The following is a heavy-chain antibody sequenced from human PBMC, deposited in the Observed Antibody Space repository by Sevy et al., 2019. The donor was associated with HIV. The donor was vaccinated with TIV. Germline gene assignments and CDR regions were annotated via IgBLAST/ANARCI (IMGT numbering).Heavy chain of an antibody. CDR3: ARGYDAGPLIY. D-gene: IGHD3-22*01. Sequence: SETLSLTCTVYGGSFSADYWPWIRQPPGKGLEWIGEINHSGSTNYNPSLKSRVTISLDTSKNQFSLRLTSVTAADTAVFYCARGYDAGPLIYWGHGTLVTVSS. V-gene: IGHV4-34*01. CDR1: GGSFSADY. J-gene: IGHJ4*01. CDR2: INHSGST.